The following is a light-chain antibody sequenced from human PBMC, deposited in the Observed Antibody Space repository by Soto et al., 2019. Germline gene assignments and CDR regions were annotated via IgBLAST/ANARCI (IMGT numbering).Light chain of an antibody. CDR2: GAS. V-gene: IGKV3-20*01. Sequence: IVLTQSPGTLSLSPGERVTLSCRASQSITNSYLAWYQQKPGQAPRLLIFGASNRATGIPDRFSGSGSGTDFSLTISKLEPDDFAVYYCEQYGSLPYTFGQGTKLDI. J-gene: IGKJ2*01. CDR1: QSITNSY. CDR3: EQYGSLPYT.